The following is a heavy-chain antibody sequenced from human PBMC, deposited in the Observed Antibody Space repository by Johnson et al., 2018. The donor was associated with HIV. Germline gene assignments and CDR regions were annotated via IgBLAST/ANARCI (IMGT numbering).Heavy chain of an antibody. J-gene: IGHJ3*02. D-gene: IGHD3-10*01. CDR3: ARWVMVRGREAFDI. V-gene: IGHV3-30*14. Sequence: QVQLVESGGGVVQPGRSLRLSCAASAFTFRSYSMHWVRQAPGKGLEWVAVISYDGSNKYYAASVKGRFTISRDNSKNTLYLQMNSLRAEDTAVYYCARWVMVRGREAFDIWGQGTMVTVSS. CDR1: AFTFRSYS. CDR2: ISYDGSNK.